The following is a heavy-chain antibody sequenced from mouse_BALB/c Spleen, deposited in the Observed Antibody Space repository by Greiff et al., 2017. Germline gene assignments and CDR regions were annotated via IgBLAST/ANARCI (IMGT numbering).Heavy chain of an antibody. J-gene: IGHJ2*01. CDR2: ISSGGSYT. CDR3: ARESLKVGYGC. V-gene: IGHV5-9-3*01. Sequence: EVQLVESGAGLVKPGGSLKLSCAASGFTFSSYAMSWVRQTPEKRLEWVATISSGGSYTYYPDSVKGRFTFSRDNAKNTLYLQVSSLRSGDTAMYYCARESLKVGYGCWGQGTTLTVSS. D-gene: IGHD3-3*01. CDR1: GFTFSSYA.